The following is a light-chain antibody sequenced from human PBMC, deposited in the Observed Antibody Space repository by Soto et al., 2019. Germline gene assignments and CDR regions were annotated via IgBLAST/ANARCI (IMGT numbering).Light chain of an antibody. Sequence: AIRMTQSPSSLSASTGDRVTITCRASQGISSYLAWYQQKPGKAPKLLIYAASTLQSGVPSRFSGSGSGTDFTLTISSLQPEDSATYYCQQLNTYPPWTFGQGTKV. J-gene: IGKJ1*01. V-gene: IGKV1-8*01. CDR2: AAS. CDR1: QGISSY. CDR3: QQLNTYPPWT.